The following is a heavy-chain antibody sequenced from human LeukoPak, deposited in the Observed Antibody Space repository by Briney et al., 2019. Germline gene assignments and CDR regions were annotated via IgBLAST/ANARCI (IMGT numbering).Heavy chain of an antibody. CDR3: ARVGTYGSGSYLSWLDY. CDR2: IYYSGST. D-gene: IGHD3-10*01. Sequence: PSETLSLTCTVSGGSISSYYWSWIRQPPGKGLEWIGYIYYSGSTNYNPSLKSRVTISVDTSKNQFSLKLSSVTAAGTAVYYCARVGTYGSGSYLSWLDYWGQGTLVTVSS. J-gene: IGHJ4*02. V-gene: IGHV4-59*01. CDR1: GGSISSYY.